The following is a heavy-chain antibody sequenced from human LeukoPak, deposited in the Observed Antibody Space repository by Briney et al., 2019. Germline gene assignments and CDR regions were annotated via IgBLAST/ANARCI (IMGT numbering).Heavy chain of an antibody. J-gene: IGHJ4*02. D-gene: IGHD3-10*01. V-gene: IGHV3-53*01. CDR3: ARASTKSPLRFVLLFDH. Sequence: GGSLRLSCTLSGFNVNRNYMGWVRQAPGKGLEWVSVIYTGGTVHYPDSVKGRFTISRDDSKNTLYLQMSHLRAEDTAVYYCARASTKSPLRFVLLFDHWGQGTLVTVSS. CDR1: GFNVNRNY. CDR2: IYTGGTV.